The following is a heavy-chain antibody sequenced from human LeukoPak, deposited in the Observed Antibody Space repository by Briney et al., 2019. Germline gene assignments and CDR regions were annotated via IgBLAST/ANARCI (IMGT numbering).Heavy chain of an antibody. CDR3: PKVGIFGLVTYYFDY. Sequence: PGGSLRLSCAASRFTFDEYAMHWVRQAPGKGLEWVSGISWNSGLIDYADSVKGRFTISRDNAKNSLYLQMNSLKAEDTAFYYCPKVGIFGLVTYYFDYWGQGTLVTVSS. CDR1: RFTFDEYA. D-gene: IGHD3/OR15-3a*01. J-gene: IGHJ4*02. V-gene: IGHV3-9*01. CDR2: ISWNSGLI.